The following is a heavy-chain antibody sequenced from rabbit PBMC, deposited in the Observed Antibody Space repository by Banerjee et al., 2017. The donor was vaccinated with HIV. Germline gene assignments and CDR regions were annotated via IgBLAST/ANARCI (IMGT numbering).Heavy chain of an antibody. CDR3: LRRWHSTDL. V-gene: IGHV1S40*01. CDR2: IYGGSSGST. Sequence: QSLDESGGDLVKPGASLTLTCTASGFSFSSGYYLYWVRQAPGKGLEWIACIYGGSSGSTYYASWAKGRFTISKTSSTTVALQMASLTAADTATYFCLRRWHSTDLWGPGTLVTVS. CDR1: GFSFSSGYY. J-gene: IGHJ6*01. D-gene: IGHD7-1*01.